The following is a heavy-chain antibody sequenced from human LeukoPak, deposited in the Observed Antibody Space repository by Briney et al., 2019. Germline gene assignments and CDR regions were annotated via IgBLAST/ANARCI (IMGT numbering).Heavy chain of an antibody. V-gene: IGHV3-7*01. J-gene: IGHJ6*03. D-gene: IGHD5-12*01. Sequence: GGSLRLSCTASGFTFSSYWMDWVRQAPGKGLEWLASVKKDGSEKKYVDSVKGRFTISRDNAKNSLYLEMNSLRTEDTAVYYCTRGIVASVIYYYYMDVWGKGTTVTVSS. CDR3: TRGIVASVIYYYYMDV. CDR2: VKKDGSEK. CDR1: GFTFSSYW.